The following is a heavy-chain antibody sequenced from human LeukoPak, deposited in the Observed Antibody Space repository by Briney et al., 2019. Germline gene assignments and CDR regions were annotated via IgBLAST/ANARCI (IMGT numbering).Heavy chain of an antibody. D-gene: IGHD6-19*01. CDR1: GGSISTYY. V-gene: IGHV4-4*07. J-gene: IGHJ4*02. Sequence: SETLSLTCAASGGSISTYYWSWIRQPAGKGLEWIGRISTSGSTNYNPSLQSRVTMSVDTSKNHLSLRLNSVTAADTAVYYCGRVARGWNYVDYWGQGTLVTVSS. CDR2: ISTSGST. CDR3: GRVARGWNYVDY.